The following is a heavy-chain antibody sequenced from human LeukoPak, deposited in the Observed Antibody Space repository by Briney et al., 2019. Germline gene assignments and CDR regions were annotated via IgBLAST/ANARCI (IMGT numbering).Heavy chain of an antibody. D-gene: IGHD4-17*01. CDR1: GYTFTAYD. Sequence: GASVKVSCKASGYTFTAYDVAWVRQAPGQGLEGIGWISAYNGDTDYAQNFQGRVTMTTDTSSSTAYMELRSLRSDDTALYYCAKSHDDYGDSFDAFDIWGQGTMVTVSS. J-gene: IGHJ3*02. CDR2: ISAYNGDT. CDR3: AKSHDDYGDSFDAFDI. V-gene: IGHV1-18*01.